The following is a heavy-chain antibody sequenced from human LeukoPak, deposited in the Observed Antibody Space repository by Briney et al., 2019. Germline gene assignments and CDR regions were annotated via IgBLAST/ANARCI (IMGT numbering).Heavy chain of an antibody. Sequence: GGSLRLSCAASGFTFSIYEMNWVRQAPGEGLEWVSYISSSGSTIYYADSVKGRFTISRDNAKNSLYLQMNSLRADDTAVYYCARVLAGTTGWFDPWGQGTLVTVSS. CDR1: GFTFSIYE. CDR2: ISSSGSTI. D-gene: IGHD1-1*01. CDR3: ARVLAGTTGWFDP. J-gene: IGHJ5*02. V-gene: IGHV3-48*03.